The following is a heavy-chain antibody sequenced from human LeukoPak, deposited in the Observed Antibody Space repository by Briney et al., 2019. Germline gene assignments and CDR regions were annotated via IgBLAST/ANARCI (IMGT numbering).Heavy chain of an antibody. J-gene: IGHJ4*02. CDR3: AGGYSFIDY. V-gene: IGHV4-34*01. D-gene: IGHD5-18*01. CDR1: GGSFSGYY. CDR2: INHSGST. Sequence: PSETLSLTCAVYGGSFSGYYWSWIRQPPGKGLEWIGEINHSGSTNYNPSLKSRVTISVDTSKNQCSLKLSSVTAADTAVYYCAGGYSFIDYWGQGTLVTVSS.